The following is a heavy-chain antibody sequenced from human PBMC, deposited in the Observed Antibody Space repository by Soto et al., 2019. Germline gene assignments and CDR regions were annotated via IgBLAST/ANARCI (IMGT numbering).Heavy chain of an antibody. D-gene: IGHD1-1*01. Sequence: QVQLVQSGAEVKNPGSSVKDSCKASGGTFSTSAISWVRQAPGQGLEWVGGIMPVFPTPDYAQNFQGRVTITADESTTTAYLELTSLRADDTAVYYCARDKDRLQLGGNYYYILDVWGQGTAITVSS. V-gene: IGHV1-69*12. J-gene: IGHJ6*02. CDR2: IMPVFPTP. CDR3: ARDKDRLQLGGNYYYILDV. CDR1: GGTFSTSA.